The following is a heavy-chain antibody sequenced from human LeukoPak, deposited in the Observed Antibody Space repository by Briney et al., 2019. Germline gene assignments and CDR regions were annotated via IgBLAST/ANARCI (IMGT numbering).Heavy chain of an antibody. CDR1: GFTFSSYA. Sequence: GGSLRLSCAASGFTFSSYAVHWVRQAPGKGLEWVAVISYDGSNKYYADSVKGRFTISRDNSKNTLYLQMNSLRAEDTAVYYCARYCSSTSCYGAFDIWGQGTMVTVSS. CDR2: ISYDGSNK. CDR3: ARYCSSTSCYGAFDI. D-gene: IGHD2-2*01. J-gene: IGHJ3*02. V-gene: IGHV3-30-3*01.